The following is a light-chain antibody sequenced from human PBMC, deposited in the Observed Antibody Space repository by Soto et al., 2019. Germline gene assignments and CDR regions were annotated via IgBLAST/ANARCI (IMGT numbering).Light chain of an antibody. J-gene: IGLJ2*01. CDR3: SSYAGSNNSRV. Sequence: QSALTQPPSASGSPGQSVTISCTGTSSDVGGYNYVSWYQQHPGKAPKLMIYEVSKRPSGVPDRFSGSKSGNTASLTVSGLQAEDKADYYCSSYAGSNNSRVFGGGTKLTVL. CDR2: EVS. CDR1: SSDVGGYNY. V-gene: IGLV2-8*01.